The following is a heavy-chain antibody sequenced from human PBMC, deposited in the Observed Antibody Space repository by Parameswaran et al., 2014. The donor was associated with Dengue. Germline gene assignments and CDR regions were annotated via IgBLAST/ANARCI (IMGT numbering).Heavy chain of an antibody. Sequence: RWIRQPPGKGLEWIGYIYYSGSTYYNPSLKSRVTISVDTSKNQFSLKLSSVTAADTAVYYCARVKRITMVRGSNYFDYWGQGTLVTVSS. V-gene: IGHV4-31*02. J-gene: IGHJ4*02. CDR2: IYYSGST. D-gene: IGHD3-10*01. CDR3: ARVKRITMVRGSNYFDY.